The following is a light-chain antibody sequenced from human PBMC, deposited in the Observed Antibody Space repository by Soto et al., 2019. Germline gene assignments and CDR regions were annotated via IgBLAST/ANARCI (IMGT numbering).Light chain of an antibody. CDR1: QTLLHNDGNTY. CDR3: MQATQFTPYT. Sequence: DIVLTQTPLSSPVTLGQPASISCKSSQTLLHNDGNTYLSSLKQRTGQTPRILIYRVSIPFSGGADRFSGSGAATDFTLQISRVEAEDVVVYYCMQATQFTPYTFGQGTKLEIK. V-gene: IGKV2-24*01. J-gene: IGKJ2*01. CDR2: RVS.